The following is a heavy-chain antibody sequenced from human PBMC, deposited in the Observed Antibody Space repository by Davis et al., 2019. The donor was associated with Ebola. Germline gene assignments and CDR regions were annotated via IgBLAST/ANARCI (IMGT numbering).Heavy chain of an antibody. V-gene: IGHV3-74*01. D-gene: IGHD1-14*01. CDR1: GFTFSSYW. CDR3: AKIKWPQDFYHPFDY. CDR2: INSDGSST. J-gene: IGHJ4*02. Sequence: GESLKISCAASGFTFSSYWMHWVRQAPGKGLVWVSRINSDGSSTSYADSVKGRFTISRDNAKNTLYLQMNSLRAEDTAVYYCAKIKWPQDFYHPFDYWGQGTLVTVSS.